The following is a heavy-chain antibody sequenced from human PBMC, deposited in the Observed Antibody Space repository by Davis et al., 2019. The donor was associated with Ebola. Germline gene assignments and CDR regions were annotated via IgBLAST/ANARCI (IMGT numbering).Heavy chain of an antibody. D-gene: IGHD1-1*01. V-gene: IGHV4-30-4*07. CDR2: IYYAGST. Sequence: PSETLSLTCAVSGGSINSGGYSWNWIRQPPGKGLEWIGYIYYAGSTYYNPSLKSRVTFSLDTSKNQFSLKLSSVTAADTAAYYCSRGLGTGYHYYGMDVWGQGTTVTVSS. CDR3: SRGLGTGYHYYGMDV. J-gene: IGHJ6*02. CDR1: GGSINSGGYS.